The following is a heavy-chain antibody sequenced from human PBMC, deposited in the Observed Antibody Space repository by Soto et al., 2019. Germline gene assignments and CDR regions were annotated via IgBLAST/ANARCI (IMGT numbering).Heavy chain of an antibody. Sequence: GGSLRLSCAASGFTVNSHAMSWFRQAPGKGLEWVASISGRSDGTYYGATVKRRFTISRDSSSSTLFLKMNNLRGEDTAVYFCTNSRRGILVVYGFGGMDVWGQGTTVTVSS. V-gene: IGHV3-23*01. CDR2: ISGRSDGT. CDR1: GFTVNSHA. J-gene: IGHJ6*02. D-gene: IGHD6-19*01. CDR3: TNSRRGILVVYGFGGMDV.